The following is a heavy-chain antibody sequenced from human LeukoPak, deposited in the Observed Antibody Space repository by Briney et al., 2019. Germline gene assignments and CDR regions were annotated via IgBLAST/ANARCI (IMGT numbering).Heavy chain of an antibody. D-gene: IGHD6-13*01. CDR1: GFTFSSYS. CDR2: ISSSSSYI. CDR3: AKGQHRSSWYAYYYMGV. Sequence: PGRSLRLSCAASGFTFSSYSMNWVRQAPGKGLEWVSSISSSSSYIYYADSVKGRFTISRDNAKNSLYLQMNSLRAEDTAVYYCAKGQHRSSWYAYYYMGVWGKGTTVTVSS. V-gene: IGHV3-21*01. J-gene: IGHJ6*03.